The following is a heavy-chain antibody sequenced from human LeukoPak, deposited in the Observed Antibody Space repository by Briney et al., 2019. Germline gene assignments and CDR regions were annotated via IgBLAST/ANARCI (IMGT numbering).Heavy chain of an antibody. CDR1: GGSISTYY. CDR2: IYYSGSA. Sequence: SETLSLTCTVSGGSISTYYWSWIRQPPGKGLEWIGYIYYSGSANYNPSLKSRVTTSVDTFKNQFSLRLSSVTAADTAVYYCARSYGSGNYFDYWGQGTLVTVSS. CDR3: ARSYGSGNYFDY. J-gene: IGHJ4*02. D-gene: IGHD3-10*01. V-gene: IGHV4-59*01.